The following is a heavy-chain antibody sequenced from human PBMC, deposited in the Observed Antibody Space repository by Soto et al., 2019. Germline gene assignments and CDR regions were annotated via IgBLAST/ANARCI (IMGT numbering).Heavy chain of an antibody. Sequence: EASVKVSCKASGYTFTSYGISWVRQAPGQGLEWMGWISAYNGNTNYAQKLQGRVTMTTDTSTSTAYMELRSLRSDDTAVYYCARYYYDSSGYYNFDYWGQGTLVTVSS. J-gene: IGHJ4*02. D-gene: IGHD3-22*01. CDR2: ISAYNGNT. CDR3: ARYYYDSSGYYNFDY. V-gene: IGHV1-18*01. CDR1: GYTFTSYG.